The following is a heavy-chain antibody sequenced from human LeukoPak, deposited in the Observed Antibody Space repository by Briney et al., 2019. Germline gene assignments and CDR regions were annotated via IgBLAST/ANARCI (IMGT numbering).Heavy chain of an antibody. CDR1: GFTFSSYA. CDR2: ISYDGSNK. CDR3: ARDYYGSGSYHDY. Sequence: AGRSLRLSCAASGFTFSSYAMHWVRQAPGKGLEWVAVISYDGSNKYYADSVKGRFTISRDNSKNTLYLQMNSLRAEDTAVYYCARDYYGSGSYHDYWGQGTLVTVSS. D-gene: IGHD3-10*01. J-gene: IGHJ4*02. V-gene: IGHV3-30*04.